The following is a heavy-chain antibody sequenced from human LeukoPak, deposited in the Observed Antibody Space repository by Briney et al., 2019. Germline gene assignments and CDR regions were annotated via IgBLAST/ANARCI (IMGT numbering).Heavy chain of an antibody. J-gene: IGHJ4*02. D-gene: IGHD6-13*01. Sequence: SVKVSCKASGGSFNSYPINWVRQVPGQGLEWMGGITPVFGTAKYAQKFQGRVTITADDSTTTAYLHVTSLTSEDTAVYYCARGSASNWPVDIWGQGTLVTVSS. V-gene: IGHV1-69*13. CDR2: ITPVFGTA. CDR1: GGSFNSYP. CDR3: ARGSASNWPVDI.